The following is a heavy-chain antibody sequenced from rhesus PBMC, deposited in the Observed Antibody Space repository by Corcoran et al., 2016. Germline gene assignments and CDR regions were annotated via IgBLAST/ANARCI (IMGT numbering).Heavy chain of an antibody. CDR1: GFTFSSYW. J-gene: IGHJ4*01. CDR3: AKDGGAAGDFDY. V-gene: IGHV3S25*01. CDR2: INSGGGNT. Sequence: EVQLVESGGGLAKPGGSLRLSCAASGFTFSSYWMNLVRQAPGKWLDWASVINSGGGNTYYADSVNGRFTISRDNSKNTLSLQMNSLRAEDTAVYYCAKDGGAAGDFDYWGQGVLVTVSS. D-gene: IGHD6-25*01.